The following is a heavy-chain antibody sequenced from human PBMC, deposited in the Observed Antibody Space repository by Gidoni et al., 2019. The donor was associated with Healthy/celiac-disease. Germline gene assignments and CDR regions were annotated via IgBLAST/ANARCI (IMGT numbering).Heavy chain of an antibody. CDR3: AIDLGSSSGYGAFDI. CDR1: GFTFDDYA. D-gene: IGHD3-22*01. Sequence: GLVQPGRSLRLSCAASGFTFDDYAMHWVRQAPGKGLEWVSGISWNSGSIGYADSVKGRFTISRDNAKNSLYLQMNSLRAEDTALYYCAIDLGSSSGYGAFDIWGQGTMVTVSS. J-gene: IGHJ3*02. V-gene: IGHV3-9*01. CDR2: ISWNSGSI.